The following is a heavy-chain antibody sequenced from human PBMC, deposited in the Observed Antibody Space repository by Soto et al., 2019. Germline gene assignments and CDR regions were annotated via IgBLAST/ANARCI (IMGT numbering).Heavy chain of an antibody. D-gene: IGHD2-2*01. CDR1: GGSISSYY. CDR3: ARDAGPYCSSTSCSLD. J-gene: IGHJ4*02. CDR2: IYTSGST. V-gene: IGHV4-4*07. Sequence: SETLSLTCTVSGGSISSYYWSWIRQPAGKGLEWIGRIYTSGSTNYNPSLKSRVTMSVDTSKNQFSLKLSSVTAADTAVYYCARDAGPYCSSTSCSLDWGQGTLVTVSS.